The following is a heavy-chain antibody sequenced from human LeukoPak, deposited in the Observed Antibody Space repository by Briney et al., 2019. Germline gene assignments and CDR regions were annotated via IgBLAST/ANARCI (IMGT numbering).Heavy chain of an antibody. CDR2: ISGGGPVT. J-gene: IGHJ4*02. V-gene: IGHV3-23*01. CDR1: GFTFSSYA. CDR3: ARDLEV. Sequence: GGSLRLSCAASGFTFSSYAMSWVRQAPGKGLECVSAISGGGPVTYYTDSVKGRFTISRDNSKNTLYLEMNSLRAEDTAVYYCARDLEVWGQGTLVAVSS.